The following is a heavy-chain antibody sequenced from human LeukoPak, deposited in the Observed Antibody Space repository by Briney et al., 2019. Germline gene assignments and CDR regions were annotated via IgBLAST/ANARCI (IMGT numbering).Heavy chain of an antibody. J-gene: IGHJ6*02. V-gene: IGHV3-7*03. CDR2: IKPDGSEE. CDR3: ARADSSLYYYYGMDV. D-gene: IGHD3-22*01. CDR1: GFTFSNYW. Sequence: PGGSLRLSCAASGFTFSNYWMNWVRQAPGKGLEWVANIKPDGSEEYYVGSVKGRFTISRDNAKNSLYLQMNSLRAEDTAAYYCARADSSLYYYYGMDVWGQGTTVTVSS.